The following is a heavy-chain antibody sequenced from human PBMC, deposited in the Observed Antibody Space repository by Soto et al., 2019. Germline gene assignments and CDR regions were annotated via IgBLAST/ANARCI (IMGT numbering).Heavy chain of an antibody. Sequence: EVQLLESGGGLVQPGGSLRLSCAASGFTFSTYAMNWVRQAPGNGLEWVSDISGSGGSIHYADSVKGRFTISRDNSKNTRYLQMNSLRDEDTAVYHCVKGYWKGDVWGQGTTVTVSS. V-gene: IGHV3-23*01. CDR3: VKGYWKGDV. D-gene: IGHD1-1*01. CDR2: ISGSGGSI. CDR1: GFTFSTYA. J-gene: IGHJ6*02.